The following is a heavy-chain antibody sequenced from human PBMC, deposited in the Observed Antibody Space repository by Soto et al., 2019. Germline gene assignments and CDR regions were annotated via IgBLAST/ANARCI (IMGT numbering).Heavy chain of an antibody. Sequence: GGSLTLSCAASGFTVSNKYMSWVRQAPGKGLEWGSLVQRIIPTYSAASVTGRFAISRDTSEHRIYSPMDSRRAEDTARQCCESDDFRCDGGRGYGVPLDVWGKGTTVTVSS. CDR3: ESDDFRCDGGRGYGVPLDV. CDR1: GFTVSNKY. J-gene: IGHJ6*04. D-gene: IGHD2-15*01. V-gene: IGHV3-66*01. CDR2: VQRIIPT.